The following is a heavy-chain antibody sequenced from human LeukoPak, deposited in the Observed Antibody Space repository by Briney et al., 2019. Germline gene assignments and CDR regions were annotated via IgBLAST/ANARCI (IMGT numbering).Heavy chain of an antibody. CDR1: GYTLTGYY. J-gene: IGHJ4*02. D-gene: IGHD5-18*01. CDR2: INPNSGGT. Sequence: GASVKVSCKASGYTLTGYYMHWVRQAPGQGLEWMGWINPNSGGTNYAQKFQGRVTMTRDTSISTAYMELSRLRSDDTAVYYCARDNDRSGIQLWLRRGPIDYWGQGTLVTVSS. CDR3: ARDNDRSGIQLWLRRGPIDY. V-gene: IGHV1-2*02.